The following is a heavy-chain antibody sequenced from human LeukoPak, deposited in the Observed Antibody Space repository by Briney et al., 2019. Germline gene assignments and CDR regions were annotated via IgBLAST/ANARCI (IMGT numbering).Heavy chain of an antibody. CDR1: GYSFTTYW. CDR2: FDPGDSYN. Sequence: PGESLKISCKGSGYSFTTYWISWVRQMPGKGLEWMGRFDPGDSYNNYSPSFQGQVTISADKSISTAYLQWSSLKASDTAMYYCARGSRAVVPASYYYYYYGMDVWGQGTTVTVSS. V-gene: IGHV5-10-1*04. CDR3: ARGSRAVVPASYYYYYYGMDV. D-gene: IGHD2-2*01. J-gene: IGHJ6*02.